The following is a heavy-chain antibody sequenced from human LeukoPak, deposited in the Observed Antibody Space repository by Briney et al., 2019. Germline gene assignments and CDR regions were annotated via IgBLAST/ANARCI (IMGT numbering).Heavy chain of an antibody. CDR2: ISYDGSNK. V-gene: IGHV3-30-3*01. CDR3: AREQWLGFLDY. CDR1: GFTFSSYA. J-gene: IGHJ4*02. D-gene: IGHD6-19*01. Sequence: GRSLRLSCAASGFTFSSYAMHWVRQAPGKGLEWVAVISYDGSNKYYADSVKGRFTISRDDSKNTLYLQMNSLRAEDTAVYYCAREQWLGFLDYWGQGTLVTVSS.